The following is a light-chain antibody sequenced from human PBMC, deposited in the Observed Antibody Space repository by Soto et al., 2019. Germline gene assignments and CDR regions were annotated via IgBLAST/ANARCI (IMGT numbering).Light chain of an antibody. J-gene: IGLJ2*01. V-gene: IGLV1-40*01. CDR3: QSYDSSLSGVL. Sequence: QSVLTQPPSVSGAPGQRVTISCTGSSSNIGAGYDVHWYQQLPGTAPKLLIYGNSNRPSGVPDRFSGSKSGSSASLAITGLQADDEADYYCQSYDSSLSGVLFGGGTKLTVL. CDR1: SSNIGAGYD. CDR2: GNS.